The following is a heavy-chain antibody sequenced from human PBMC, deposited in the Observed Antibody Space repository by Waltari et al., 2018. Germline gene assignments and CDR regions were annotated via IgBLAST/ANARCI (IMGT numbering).Heavy chain of an antibody. CDR2: IYYSGST. J-gene: IGHJ5*02. Sequence: QVQLQQWGAGLLKPSETLSLTCAVSGGSISSSSYYWGWIRQPPGKGLEWIGSIYYSGSTYYNPSLKSRVTISVDTSKNQFSLKLSSVTAADTAVYYCARAGSYASAWGQGTLVTVSS. CDR3: ARAGSYASA. D-gene: IGHD1-26*01. V-gene: IGHV4-39*07. CDR1: GGSISSSSYY.